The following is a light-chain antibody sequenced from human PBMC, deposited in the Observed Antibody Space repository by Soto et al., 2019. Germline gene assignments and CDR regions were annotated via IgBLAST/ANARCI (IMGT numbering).Light chain of an antibody. J-gene: IGKJ1*01. V-gene: IGKV3-20*01. CDR2: GAS. CDR1: QSVSSSY. Sequence: EIVLTQSPGTLSLSPGERATLSCRASQSVSSSYLAWYQQKPGQAPRLLIYGASSRATAIPDRFSGSWSGTYFTITISRLEPEDFAVYYCQQYGSSPRTFGQGTKVEIK. CDR3: QQYGSSPRT.